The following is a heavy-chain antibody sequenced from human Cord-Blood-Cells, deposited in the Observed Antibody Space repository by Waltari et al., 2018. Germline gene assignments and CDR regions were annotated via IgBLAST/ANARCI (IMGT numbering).Heavy chain of an antibody. Sequence: QVQLQQWGAGLLKPSETLSLTCAGYGGSFSGYYWSWIRTPPGKGLEWIGEINHSGSTNYNPSLKSRVTISVDTSKNQFSLKLSSVTAADTAVYYCASGVPASYYYDSSGSFDYWGQGTLVTVSS. J-gene: IGHJ4*02. CDR3: ASGVPASYYYDSSGSFDY. V-gene: IGHV4-34*01. CDR2: INHSGST. D-gene: IGHD3-22*01. CDR1: GGSFSGYY.